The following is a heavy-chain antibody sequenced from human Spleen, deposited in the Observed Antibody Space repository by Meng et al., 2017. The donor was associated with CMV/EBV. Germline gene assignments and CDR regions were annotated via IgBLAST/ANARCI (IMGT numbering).Heavy chain of an antibody. CDR3: ARDSRTFDD. D-gene: IGHD2-8*01. CDR2: IDPNSGDT. V-gene: IGHV1-2*02. Sequence: ASVKVSCKASGYTFTGYYMHWVRQAPGQGLEWMGWIDPNSGDTSYAQKFQGRVTLTRNTSITTAYMELSSLRSDDTAVYYCARDSRTFDDWGQGTLVTVSS. J-gene: IGHJ4*02. CDR1: GYTFTGYY.